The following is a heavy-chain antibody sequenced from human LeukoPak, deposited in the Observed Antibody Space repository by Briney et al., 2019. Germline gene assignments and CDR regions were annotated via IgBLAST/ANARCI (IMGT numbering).Heavy chain of an antibody. D-gene: IGHD2-2*01. CDR2: IYYSGST. CDR1: GGSISSSSYS. Sequence: SETLSLTCTVSGGSISSSSYSWGWIRQPPGKGLEWIGSIYYSGSTSYNPSLKSRVTISVRTSKNQFSLQLSSVTAADTAVYYCARHVGGYCSSTSCSRVGYYYYYMDVWGKGTTVTISS. CDR3: ARHVGGYCSSTSCSRVGYYYYYMDV. V-gene: IGHV4-39*01. J-gene: IGHJ6*03.